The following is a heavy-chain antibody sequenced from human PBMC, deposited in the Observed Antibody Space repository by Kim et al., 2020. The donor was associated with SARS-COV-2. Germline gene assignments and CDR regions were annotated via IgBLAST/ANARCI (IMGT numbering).Heavy chain of an antibody. CDR3: ARAKWNCFDY. Sequence: STNDNPSLKSRVTISVDTSKNQFSLKLSSVTAADTAVYYCARAKWNCFDYWGQGTLVTVSS. D-gene: IGHD2-8*01. J-gene: IGHJ4*02. CDR2: ST. V-gene: IGHV4-59*01.